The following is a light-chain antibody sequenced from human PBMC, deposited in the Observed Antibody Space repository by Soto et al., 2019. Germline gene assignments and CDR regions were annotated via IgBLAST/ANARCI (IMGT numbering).Light chain of an antibody. Sequence: EIVITQAQATRSVSPPGRATISCRSSPNTLGNLAWYQQIPGQAPRLRIYGASTRATGIPARFSGSGSGTELTLTISSLQFEDFEIYYCQQYNNWPITFGQGTRLEIK. CDR1: PNTLGN. CDR3: QQYNNWPIT. J-gene: IGKJ5*01. V-gene: IGKV3-15*01. CDR2: GAS.